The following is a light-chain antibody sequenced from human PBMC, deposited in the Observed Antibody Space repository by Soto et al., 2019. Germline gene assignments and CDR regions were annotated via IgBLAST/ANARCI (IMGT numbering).Light chain of an antibody. Sequence: QSVLTQPASVSGSPGQSITISCTGTSSDVGSYNLVSWYQQHPGKAPKLMIYEGSKRPSGVANRFSGSKSGNTASLTISGLQAEDEDDYYCCSYAGSRSFVVFGGGTQLTVL. J-gene: IGLJ2*01. CDR3: CSYAGSRSFVV. CDR2: EGS. CDR1: SSDVGSYNL. V-gene: IGLV2-23*03.